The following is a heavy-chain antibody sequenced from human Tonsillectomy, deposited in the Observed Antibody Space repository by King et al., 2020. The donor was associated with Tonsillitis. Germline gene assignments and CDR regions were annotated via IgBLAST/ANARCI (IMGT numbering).Heavy chain of an antibody. Sequence: VQLVESGGGLVKPGGSLRLSCAASGFTFSDYYMSWIRQAPGKGLEWVSYISSSSSYTNYADSVKGRFTISRDNAKNSLYLQMNSLRAEDTAVYYCARVPTITMIVVVITPFPDYWGQGTLVTVSS. J-gene: IGHJ4*02. CDR2: ISSSSSYT. D-gene: IGHD3-22*01. V-gene: IGHV3-11*05. CDR1: GFTFSDYY. CDR3: ARVPTITMIVVVITPFPDY.